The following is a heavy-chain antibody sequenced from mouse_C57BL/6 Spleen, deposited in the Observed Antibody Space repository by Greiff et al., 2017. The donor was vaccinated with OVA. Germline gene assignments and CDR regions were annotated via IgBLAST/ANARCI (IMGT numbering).Heavy chain of an antibody. CDR3: ARHEGGAGPNYVFFFDY. D-gene: IGHD2-1*01. CDR2: FYPGSGSI. V-gene: IGHV1-62-2*01. J-gene: IGHJ2*01. CDR1: GYTFTEYT. Sequence: VQLQESGAELVKPGASVKLSCKASGYTFTEYTIHWVKQRSGQGLEWIGWFYPGSGSIKYNEKFKDKATLTADKSSSTVYMELSRLTSEDSAVYFCARHEGGAGPNYVFFFDYWGQGTTLTVSS.